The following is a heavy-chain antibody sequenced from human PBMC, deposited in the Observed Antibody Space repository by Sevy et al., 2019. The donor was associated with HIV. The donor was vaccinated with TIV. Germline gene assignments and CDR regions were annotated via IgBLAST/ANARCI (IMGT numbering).Heavy chain of an antibody. CDR1: GFTFSSYG. CDR2: ISYDGSNK. CDR3: AKEVGRWELREFDP. Sequence: GGSLRLSCAASGFTFSSYGMHWVRQAPGKGLEWVAVISYDGSNKYYADSGKGRFTISRDNSKNTLYLQMNSLRAEDTAVYYCAKEVGRWELREFDPWGQGTLVTVSS. J-gene: IGHJ5*02. V-gene: IGHV3-30*18. D-gene: IGHD1-26*01.